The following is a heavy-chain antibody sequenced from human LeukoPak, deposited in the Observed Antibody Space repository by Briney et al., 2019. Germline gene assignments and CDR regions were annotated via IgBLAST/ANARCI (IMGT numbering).Heavy chain of an antibody. CDR2: IHPEGNEK. V-gene: IGHV3-7*04. Sequence: GGSLRLSCAASGFSFTNFWMSWVRQAPGRGLEWVANIHPEGNEKYHVESVKGRFTISRDNTKNLLFLQMNGLRVEDTAVYYCARGDAFSGDHWGQGTLVTVSS. J-gene: IGHJ4*02. CDR3: ARGDAFSGDH. CDR1: GFSFTNFW.